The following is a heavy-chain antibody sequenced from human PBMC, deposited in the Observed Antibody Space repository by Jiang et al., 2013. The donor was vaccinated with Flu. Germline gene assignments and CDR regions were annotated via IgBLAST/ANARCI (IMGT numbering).Heavy chain of an antibody. CDR1: GFTFDDYA. V-gene: IGHV3-9*01. CDR2: IWWNSATI. Sequence: VQLVESGGGLVQPGRSLRLSCAASGFTFDDYAMHWVRQAPGKGLEWVSGIWWNSATIGYADSVKGRFTISRDNAKNSLYPQMNSLRAEDTALYYCAKDIRHGTYDLGHWDYYGMDVWGQGTTVTVSS. CDR3: AKDIRHGTYDLGHWDYYGMDV. J-gene: IGHJ6*02. D-gene: IGHD3-3*01.